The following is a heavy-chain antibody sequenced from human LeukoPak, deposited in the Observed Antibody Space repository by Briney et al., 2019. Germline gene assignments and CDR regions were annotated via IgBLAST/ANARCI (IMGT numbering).Heavy chain of an antibody. CDR3: ARDGGYDFWSGYYQDY. Sequence: GGSLRLSCIASGFTFRNYGMSWARQAPGKGLEWVSGLSDGGTRIFYADSVKGRFTISRDNSKNTLYLQMNSLRAEDTAVYYCARDGGYDFWSGYYQDYWGQGTLVTVSS. D-gene: IGHD3-3*01. V-gene: IGHV3-23*01. CDR2: LSDGGTRI. CDR1: GFTFRNYG. J-gene: IGHJ4*02.